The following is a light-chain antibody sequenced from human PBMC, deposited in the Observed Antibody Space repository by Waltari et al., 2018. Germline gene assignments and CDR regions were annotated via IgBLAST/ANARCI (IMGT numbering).Light chain of an antibody. Sequence: QSVLTQPPSASGTPGQRVTISCSGSSSNIESNYVYWYQQFPGMAPKVLMFKNNQRPSGVSDRFSASKSGASASLAISGLRSDDEADYYCGTWDDSLSRPVFGGGTKLTVL. CDR3: GTWDDSLSRPV. V-gene: IGLV1-47*01. J-gene: IGLJ3*02. CDR1: SSNIESNY. CDR2: KNN.